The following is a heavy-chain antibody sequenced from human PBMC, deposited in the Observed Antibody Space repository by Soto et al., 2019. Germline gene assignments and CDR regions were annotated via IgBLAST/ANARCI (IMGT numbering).Heavy chain of an antibody. D-gene: IGHD1-1*01. CDR3: ARVYDFELERPLDY. Sequence: GGSLRLSCAASGFTFSSYSMNWVRQAPGKGLEWVSSISSSSSYIYYADSVKGRFTISRDNAKNSLYLQMNSLRAEDTAVYYCARVYDFELERPLDYWGQGTLVTVSS. CDR1: GFTFSSYS. V-gene: IGHV3-21*01. J-gene: IGHJ4*02. CDR2: ISSSSSYI.